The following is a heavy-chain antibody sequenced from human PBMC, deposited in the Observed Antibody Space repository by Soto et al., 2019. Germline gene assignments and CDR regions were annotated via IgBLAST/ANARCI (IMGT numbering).Heavy chain of an antibody. CDR3: ARQGPITMVRGVITVGYYYYGMDV. CDR1: GYSFTSFW. CDR2: IYPGDSDT. V-gene: IGHV5-51*01. J-gene: IGHJ6*02. D-gene: IGHD3-10*01. Sequence: GESLKISCQASGYSFTSFWIGWVRQMPGKGLEWMGIIYPGDSDTRYSPSFQGQVTISADKSISTAYLQWSSLKASDTAMYYCARQGPITMVRGVITVGYYYYGMDVWGQGTTVTVSS.